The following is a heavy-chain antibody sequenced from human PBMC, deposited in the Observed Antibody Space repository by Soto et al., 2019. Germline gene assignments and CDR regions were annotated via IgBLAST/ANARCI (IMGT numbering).Heavy chain of an antibody. CDR1: GGSFSGYY. Sequence: QVQLQQWGAGLLKPSETLSLTCAVYGGSFSGYYWSWIRQPPGKGLEWIGEINHSGSTNYNPSLKSRVTISVDTSKNQFSLKLSSVTAADTAVYYCASPAGMDVWGQGTTVTVSS. V-gene: IGHV4-34*01. CDR2: INHSGST. J-gene: IGHJ6*02. D-gene: IGHD2-2*01. CDR3: ASPAGMDV.